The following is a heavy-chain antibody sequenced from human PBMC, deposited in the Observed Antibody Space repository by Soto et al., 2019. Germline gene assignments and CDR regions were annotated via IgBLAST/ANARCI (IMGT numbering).Heavy chain of an antibody. CDR3: SVPYYDILTGYSPEGPPYGMDV. D-gene: IGHD3-9*01. CDR1: GFTFGDYA. J-gene: IGHJ6*02. Sequence: QPGGSLRLSCTASGFTFGDYAMSWVRQAPGKGLEWVGFIRSKAYGGTTEYAASVKGRFTISRDDSKSIAYLQMNSLKTEDTAVYYCSVPYYDILTGYSPEGPPYGMDVWGQGTTVTVSS. V-gene: IGHV3-49*04. CDR2: IRSKAYGGTT.